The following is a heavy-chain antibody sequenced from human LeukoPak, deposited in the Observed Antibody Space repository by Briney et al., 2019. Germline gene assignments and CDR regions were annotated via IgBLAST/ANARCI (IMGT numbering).Heavy chain of an antibody. V-gene: IGHV3-66*01. CDR3: ARDRCSSTSCYGEAFDI. D-gene: IGHD2-2*01. J-gene: IGHJ3*02. CDR1: GFTVSSNY. Sequence: PGGSLRLSCAASGFTVSSNYMNWVRQAPGKGLEWVSVIYSGGSTYYADSVKGRFTISRDNSKNTLYLQMNSLRAEDTAVYYCARDRCSSTSCYGEAFDIWGQGTMVTVSS. CDR2: IYSGGST.